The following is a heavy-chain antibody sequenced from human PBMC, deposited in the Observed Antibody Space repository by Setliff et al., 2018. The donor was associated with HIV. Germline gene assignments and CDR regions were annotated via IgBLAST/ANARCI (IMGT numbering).Heavy chain of an antibody. CDR1: GGSFTGYY. CDR3: ATGDCSGGSCYLIQH. Sequence: SETLSLTCAVSGGSFTGYYWSWIRQTPGKGLEWIAEINHSGSTNYNPSLKSRVTISVDTSKNQFSLKLSSVTAADTAVYYCATGDCSGGSCYLIQHWGQGTLVTVSS. D-gene: IGHD2-15*01. CDR2: INHSGST. V-gene: IGHV4-34*01. J-gene: IGHJ1*01.